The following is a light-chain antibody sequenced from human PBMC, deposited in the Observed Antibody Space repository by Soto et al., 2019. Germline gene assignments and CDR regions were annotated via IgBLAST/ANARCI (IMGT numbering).Light chain of an antibody. Sequence: QSALTQPASVSGSPGQSITISCTGTSSDVGNYNYVSWYQQHPGKAPKLMIYGVTIRPSGISNRFSGSKSGNTASLTISGLQAEDEADYYCSSYTTSSTRVFGPGTKLTVL. V-gene: IGLV2-14*01. CDR1: SSDVGNYNY. J-gene: IGLJ1*01. CDR2: GVT. CDR3: SSYTTSSTRV.